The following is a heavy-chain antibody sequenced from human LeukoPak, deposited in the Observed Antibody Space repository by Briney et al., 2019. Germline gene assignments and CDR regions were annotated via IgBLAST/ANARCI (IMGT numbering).Heavy chain of an antibody. CDR1: GHTLTELS. CDR2: FDPEDGET. J-gene: IGHJ3*02. Sequence: ASVKVSCKVSGHTLTELSIHWVRQAPGKGLEWMGNFDPEDGETIHAQKFQGRVTMTEDTSTHTAYMELSSLRSEDTAVYYCATNLLVWFGELLSPGRGDAFNIWGQGTMVTVSS. V-gene: IGHV1-24*01. D-gene: IGHD3-10*01. CDR3: ATNLLVWFGELLSPGRGDAFNI.